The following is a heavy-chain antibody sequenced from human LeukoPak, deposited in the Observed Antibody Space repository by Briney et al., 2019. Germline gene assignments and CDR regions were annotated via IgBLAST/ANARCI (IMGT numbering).Heavy chain of an antibody. CDR2: INPNSGGT. CDR1: GYTFTGYY. CDR3: ARDPGPGYSSGWYRGKNNWFDP. Sequence: ASVKVSCKASGYTFTGYYMHWVRQAPGQGLEWMGWINPNSGGTNYAQKFQGRVTMTSDTSISTAYMELSRLRSDDTAVYYCARDPGPGYSSGWYRGKNNWFDPWGQGTLVTVSS. V-gene: IGHV1-2*02. D-gene: IGHD6-19*01. J-gene: IGHJ5*02.